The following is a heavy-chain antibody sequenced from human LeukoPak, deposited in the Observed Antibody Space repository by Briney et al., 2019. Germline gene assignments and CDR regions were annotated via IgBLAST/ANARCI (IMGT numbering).Heavy chain of an antibody. CDR3: AVYYGSGRSYCYYYMDV. Sequence: GGSLRLSRAASGFTFSSYWMSWVRQAPGKGLEWAANIKQDGSEKYYVDSVKGRFTISRDNAKNSLYLQMNSLRAEDTAVYYCAVYYGSGRSYCYYYMDVWGKGTTVTISS. CDR2: IKQDGSEK. D-gene: IGHD3-10*01. J-gene: IGHJ6*03. CDR1: GFTFSSYW. V-gene: IGHV3-7*01.